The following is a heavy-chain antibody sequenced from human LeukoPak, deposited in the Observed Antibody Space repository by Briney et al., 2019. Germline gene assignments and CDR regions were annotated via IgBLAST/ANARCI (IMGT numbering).Heavy chain of an antibody. V-gene: IGHV4-34*01. J-gene: IGHJ5*02. CDR2: INHSGST. CDR1: GGSFRGYY. Sequence: SETLSLTCAVYGGSFRGYYWSWIRQPPGKGLEWIGEINHSGSTNYNPAPKSRVTISVDTSKNQFSLKLSSVTAADTAVYYCARGLHYDILTGYWFDPWAQGTLVTVSS. CDR3: ARGLHYDILTGYWFDP. D-gene: IGHD3-9*01.